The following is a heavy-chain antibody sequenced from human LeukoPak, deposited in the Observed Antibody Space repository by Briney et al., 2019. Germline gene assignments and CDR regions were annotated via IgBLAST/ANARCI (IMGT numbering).Heavy chain of an antibody. J-gene: IGHJ5*01. Sequence: PGGSLRPSCEASGFTLSSYWMHWVRQAPGKGLVWVSRINSDGSSTNYADSMKGRFTISRDHAKNTLYLQMNSLRAEDPAVTYCARGPQGVWSEPWGERTLVTVSS. CDR3: ARGPQGVWSEP. V-gene: IGHV3-74*01. CDR1: GFTLSSYW. CDR2: INSDGSST.